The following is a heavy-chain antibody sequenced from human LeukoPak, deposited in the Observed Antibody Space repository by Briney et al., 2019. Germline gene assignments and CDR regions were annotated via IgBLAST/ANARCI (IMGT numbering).Heavy chain of an antibody. V-gene: IGHV4-34*01. CDR1: GWSFNDYY. J-gene: IGHJ5*02. Sequence: SETLSLTCAVYGWSFNDYYWNWIRQPPGKGLEWIGEINARGDTNYNPSLKSRVNISVDTSKRQFSLRLTSMIAADTALYYCARGQVPAARGYNWFDPWGQGTLVTVSS. CDR3: ARGQVPAARGYNWFDP. D-gene: IGHD2-2*01. CDR2: INARGDT.